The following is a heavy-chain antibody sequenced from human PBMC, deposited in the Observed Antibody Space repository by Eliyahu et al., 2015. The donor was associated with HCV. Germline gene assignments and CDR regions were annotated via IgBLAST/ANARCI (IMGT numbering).Heavy chain of an antibody. D-gene: IGHD5-12*01. CDR1: XFXFSSXA. CDR3: AKVRGSGYEPFDY. CDR2: MSASGGST. Sequence: EVQLLESGGGLVQPGGSLRLSCAASXFXFSSXAMGWVRQAPGKGXXWVSAMSASGGSTYYADSVKGRFTISRDNSKNTLSLQMNSLRAEDTAVYYCAKVRGSGYEPFDYWGQGTLVTVSS. V-gene: IGHV3-23*01. J-gene: IGHJ4*02.